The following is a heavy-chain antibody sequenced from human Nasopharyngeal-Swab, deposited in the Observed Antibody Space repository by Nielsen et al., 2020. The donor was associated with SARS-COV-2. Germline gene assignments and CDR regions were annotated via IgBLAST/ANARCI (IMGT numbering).Heavy chain of an antibody. CDR3: ARGDYYYYYGMDV. CDR2: FDPEDGET. V-gene: IGHV1-24*01. Sequence: ASVKVSCKVSGYTLTELSMHWVRQAPGKGLEWMGGFDPEDGETIYAQKFQGRVTMTRNTSISTAYMELSSLRSEDTAVYYCARGDYYYYYGMDVWGQGTTVTVSS. CDR1: GYTLTELS. J-gene: IGHJ6*02. D-gene: IGHD3-16*01.